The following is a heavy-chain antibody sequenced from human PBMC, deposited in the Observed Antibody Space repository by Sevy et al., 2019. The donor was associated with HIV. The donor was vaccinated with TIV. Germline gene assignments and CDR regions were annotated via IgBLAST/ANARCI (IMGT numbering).Heavy chain of an antibody. CDR2: INQDGNKK. V-gene: IGHV3-7*01. J-gene: IGHJ4*02. Sequence: GGSLRLSCAASGFTLSSYWVNWVRQAPGKGLEWVANINQDGNKKYYVDSVKGRFTISRDNIMNSLHLQMNSLRAEDTAVYYCVRAMAAAQSYWGQGALVTVSS. CDR1: GFTLSSYW. D-gene: IGHD6-13*01. CDR3: VRAMAAAQSY.